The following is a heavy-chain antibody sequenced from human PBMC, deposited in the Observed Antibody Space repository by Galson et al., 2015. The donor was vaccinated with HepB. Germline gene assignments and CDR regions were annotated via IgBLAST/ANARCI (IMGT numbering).Heavy chain of an antibody. V-gene: IGHV3-30*02. CDR1: GXTFSNYG. J-gene: IGHJ4*02. CDR2: IRYDGTNE. CDR3: AKVTMIGSY. D-gene: IGHD3-22*01. Sequence: RLSCAASGXTFSNYGIHWVRXAPGKGLEXXXFIRYDGTNEYYADSVKGRFTISRDNAKNTLYLQMNSLRAEDTAXYYCAKVTMIGSYWGQGTLVTVSS.